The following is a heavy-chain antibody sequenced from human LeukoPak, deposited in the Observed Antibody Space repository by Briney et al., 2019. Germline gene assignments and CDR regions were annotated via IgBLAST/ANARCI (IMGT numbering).Heavy chain of an antibody. J-gene: IGHJ6*02. CDR3: ARDSGNPIPYYYYGMDV. V-gene: IGHV4-59*01. CDR1: GGSISSYY. Sequence: PSETLSLTCTVSGGSISSYYWSWIRQPPGKGLEWIGYIYYSGSTNYNPSLKSRVTISVDTSKNQFSLKLSSVTAADTAAYYCARDSGNPIPYYYYGMDVWGQGTTVTVSS. D-gene: IGHD1-14*01. CDR2: IYYSGST.